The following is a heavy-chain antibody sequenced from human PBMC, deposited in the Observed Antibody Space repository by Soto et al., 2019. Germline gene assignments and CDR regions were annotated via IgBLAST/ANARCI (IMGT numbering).Heavy chain of an antibody. CDR1: GFTFNTYG. CDR3: ARGGPDFWNSVYYFDS. CDR2: ISSRSKYI. Sequence: LRLSCAASGFTFNTYGMNWVRQSPGKGLEWVSSISSRSKYIYYADSVQGRFTISRDNAKNSLYLQMSSLRAEDTAVYYCARGGPDFWNSVYYFDSWGQGALVTVSS. D-gene: IGHD3-3*01. V-gene: IGHV3-21*01. J-gene: IGHJ4*02.